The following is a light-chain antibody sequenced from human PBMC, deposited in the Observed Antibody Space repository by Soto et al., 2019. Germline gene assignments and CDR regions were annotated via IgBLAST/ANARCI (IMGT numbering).Light chain of an antibody. CDR2: GAS. J-gene: IGKJ1*01. CDR3: QQFDSSVT. Sequence: EIVLPQSPGSLSLSPGERATLSCRASQSVSSTFFAWYQQSPGQAPRLLMYGASSRATGIPERFSGSGSGTDFTLTSSRLEPEDFAVYYCQQFDSSVTCGQGTKVDIK. V-gene: IGKV3-20*01. CDR1: QSVSSTF.